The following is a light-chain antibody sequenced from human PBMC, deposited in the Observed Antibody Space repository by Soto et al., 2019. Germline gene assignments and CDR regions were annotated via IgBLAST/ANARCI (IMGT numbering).Light chain of an antibody. V-gene: IGLV2-14*01. CDR2: DVY. J-gene: IGLJ1*01. CDR3: TSYTSTSTTYV. CDR1: SSDVGRYTY. Sequence: QSALTQPASVSGSPGQSITISCAGTSSDVGRYTYVSWYQQHPGKAPKLLIYDVYNRPSGVSTRFSGSKSGNTASLTISGLQAEDEADYYCTSYTSTSTTYVFGGGTKLTVL.